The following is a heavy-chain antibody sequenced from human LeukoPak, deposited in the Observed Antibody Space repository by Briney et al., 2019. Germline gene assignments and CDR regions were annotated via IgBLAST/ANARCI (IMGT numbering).Heavy chain of an antibody. V-gene: IGHV4-34*01. CDR1: GVSFSGYY. D-gene: IGHD3-10*01. CDR3: ARRTYYYASGSYSPPRY. Sequence: KTSETLSLTCAVYGVSFSGYYWNWIRQPPGKGLEWIGEINHSGSTNYNPSLKSRVTISVDTSKNQFSLKLSSLTAADTAVYYCARRTYYYASGSYSPPRYWGQGTLVTVSS. CDR2: INHSGST. J-gene: IGHJ4*02.